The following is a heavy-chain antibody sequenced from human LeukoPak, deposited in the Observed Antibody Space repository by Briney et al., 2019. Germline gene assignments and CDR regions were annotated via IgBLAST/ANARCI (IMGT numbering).Heavy chain of an antibody. J-gene: IGHJ4*02. CDR2: ISGSGSGT. CDR1: GFTFSTYA. CDR3: ARSGTEDGYNIYFDH. Sequence: GGSPRLPCATSGFTFSTYAMSWVRQAPGKGLEWVSLISGSGSGTHYADSVKGRFTISRDNSKNMLYLHMNTLRADDTAVYYCARSGTEDGYNIYFDHWGQGTLVTVSS. D-gene: IGHD5-24*01. V-gene: IGHV3-23*01.